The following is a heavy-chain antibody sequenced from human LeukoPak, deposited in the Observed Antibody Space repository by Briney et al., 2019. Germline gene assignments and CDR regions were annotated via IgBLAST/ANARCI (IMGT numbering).Heavy chain of an antibody. V-gene: IGHV1-46*01. Sequence: GASVKVSCKASGYTFTSYYMHWVRQAPGQGLEWMGIINPSGGSTSYAQKFQGRVTMTRDTSTSTVYMELSSLRSEDTAVYYCARVGYCSGGSCYFWFHWGQGTLVTVSS. CDR1: GYTFTSYY. CDR2: INPSGGST. CDR3: ARVGYCSGGSCYFWFH. D-gene: IGHD2-15*01. J-gene: IGHJ4*02.